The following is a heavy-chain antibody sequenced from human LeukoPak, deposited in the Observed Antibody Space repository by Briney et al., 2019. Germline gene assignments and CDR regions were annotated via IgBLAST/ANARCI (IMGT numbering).Heavy chain of an antibody. J-gene: IGHJ4*02. CDR3: ARRSYGGFDY. CDR2: INEDGSTT. V-gene: IGHV3-74*01. Sequence: PGGSLRLSCAASGFTFSSNWMHWVRQAPGKGLVWVSRINEDGSTTNYADSVKGRSTIFRDNAKNTLYLQMNSLRAEDTAVYYCARRSYGGFDYWGQGTLVTVSS. CDR1: GFTFSSNW. D-gene: IGHD4-23*01.